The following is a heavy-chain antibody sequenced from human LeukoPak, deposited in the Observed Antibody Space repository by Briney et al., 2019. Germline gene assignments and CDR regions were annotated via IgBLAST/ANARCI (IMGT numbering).Heavy chain of an antibody. D-gene: IGHD5-18*01. CDR3: AKSVGYGLIDY. CDR1: GGSISSSSYY. Sequence: SETLSLTCTVSGGSISSSSYYWGWIRQPPGKGLEWIGNIYSSGSTYYNASLQSRVTISIDTSKNQFSLRLNSVTAADTAMYFCAKSVGYGLIDYWGQGTRVIVSS. V-gene: IGHV4-39*01. J-gene: IGHJ4*02. CDR2: IYSSGST.